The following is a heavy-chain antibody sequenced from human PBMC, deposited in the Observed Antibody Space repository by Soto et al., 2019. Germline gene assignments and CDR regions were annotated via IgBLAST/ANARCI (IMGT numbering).Heavy chain of an antibody. CDR3: AREYSSGQPHFDY. D-gene: IGHD6-19*01. V-gene: IGHV3-33*01. CDR2: IWYDGSNK. CDR1: GFTFSSYG. J-gene: IGHJ4*02. Sequence: GGSLRLSGAASGFTFSSYGIHWVRQAPCKGLEWVAVIWYDGSNKYYADSVKGRFTISRDNSKNTLYLQMNSLRAEDTAVYYCAREYSSGQPHFDYCGQGTLVTVSS.